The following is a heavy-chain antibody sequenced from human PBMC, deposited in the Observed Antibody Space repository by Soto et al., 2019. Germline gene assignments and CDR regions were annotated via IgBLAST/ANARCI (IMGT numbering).Heavy chain of an antibody. J-gene: IGHJ4*02. CDR2: ISWNSGSI. Sequence: EVQLVESGGGLVQPGRSLRLSCAASGFTFDDYAMHWVRQAPGKGLEWVSGISWNSGSISYADSVKGRFTISRDNAKNSLYLQMNSLRAEDTALYYCAKDPASGFASIDYWGQGTLVTVSS. CDR3: AKDPASGFASIDY. D-gene: IGHD3-10*01. CDR1: GFTFDDYA. V-gene: IGHV3-9*01.